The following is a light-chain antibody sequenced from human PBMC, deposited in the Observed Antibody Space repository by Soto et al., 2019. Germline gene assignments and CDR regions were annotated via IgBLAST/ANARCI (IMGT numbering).Light chain of an antibody. V-gene: IGKV1-39*01. J-gene: IGKJ5*01. Sequence: DIQMTQSPSSLSASVGDRVTITCRSSKAIDDYLIWYQQKPGNAPNLLIYSASTLQSGVPSRFTGSGSGTDFTRTISSLQPDDSATSFCQQSFKPPLTFGQGTRVEV. CDR3: QQSFKPPLT. CDR1: KAIDDY. CDR2: SAS.